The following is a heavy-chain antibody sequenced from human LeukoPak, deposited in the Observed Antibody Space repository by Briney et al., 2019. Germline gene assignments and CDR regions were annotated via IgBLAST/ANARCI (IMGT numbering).Heavy chain of an antibody. CDR1: GGSITSYY. D-gene: IGHD6-19*01. J-gene: IGHJ4*02. CDR3: ARDSYSSGWYYFDY. Sequence: SETLSLTCTVSGGSITSYYWSWIRQPPGKGLEWIGYIYYSGSTNYNPSLKSRVTISVDTSKNQFSLKLSSVTAADTAVYYCARDSYSSGWYYFDYWGLGTLVTVSS. V-gene: IGHV4-59*01. CDR2: IYYSGST.